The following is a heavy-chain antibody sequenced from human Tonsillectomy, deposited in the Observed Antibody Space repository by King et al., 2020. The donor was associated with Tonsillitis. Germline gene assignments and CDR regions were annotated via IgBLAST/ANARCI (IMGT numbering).Heavy chain of an antibody. CDR1: GFTFGSYS. D-gene: IGHD3-10*01. V-gene: IGHV3-21*01. Sequence: VQLVESGGGLVKPGGSLRLSCAASGFTFGSYSMNWVRQAPGKGLEWVSSISSSGSYIYYAHSVKGRFIISRDNAKNSLNLQMNSLRAEDTAVYYCARSGGGYFDHWGLGPLVTVSS. CDR2: ISSSGSYI. J-gene: IGHJ4*02. CDR3: ARSGGGYFDH.